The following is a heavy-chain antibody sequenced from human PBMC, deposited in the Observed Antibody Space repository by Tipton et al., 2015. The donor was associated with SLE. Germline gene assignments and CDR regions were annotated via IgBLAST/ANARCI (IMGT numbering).Heavy chain of an antibody. CDR2: IFYSGTT. CDR1: GAAISAYY. J-gene: IGHJ4*02. Sequence: TLSLTCTVSGAAISAYYWSWIRQPPGKGLEWIGYIFYSGTTNYHPSLRGRVSISVDTSKNQLSLKLNSVTAADTAVYYCARGPLPYGSGSYFDDWGQGTLVTVSS. CDR3: ARGPLPYGSGSYFDD. V-gene: IGHV4-59*01. D-gene: IGHD3-10*01.